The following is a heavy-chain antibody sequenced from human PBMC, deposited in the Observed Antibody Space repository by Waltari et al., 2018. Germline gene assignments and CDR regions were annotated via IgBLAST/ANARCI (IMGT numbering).Heavy chain of an antibody. CDR3: AKDEGARLAPTFGMDA. Sequence: EMPLLESGGALVQPGGSLRLSCAASGFPFIPYTSNWVRQAPGKGLEWVAVLTASGLMDYGDSVKGRFIISRDNSKNTLYLEMYRLRVEDTARYYCAKDEGARLAPTFGMDAWGQGTTVIVSS. CDR2: LTASGLM. D-gene: IGHD6-6*01. V-gene: IGHV3-23*01. CDR1: GFPFIPYT. J-gene: IGHJ6*02.